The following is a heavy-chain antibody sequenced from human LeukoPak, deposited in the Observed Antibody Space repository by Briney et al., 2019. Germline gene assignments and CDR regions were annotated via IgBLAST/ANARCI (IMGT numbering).Heavy chain of an antibody. J-gene: IGHJ4*01. D-gene: IGHD6-13*01. CDR1: GFTFSSYA. CDR2: ISGSGGST. CDR3: ARDGAVGIAAAGPGEFDY. V-gene: IGHV3-23*01. Sequence: GGSLRLSCAASGFTFSSYAMSWVRQAPGKGLEWVSAISGSGGSTYYADSVKGRFTISRDNSKNTLYLQMNSLRAEDTAVYYCARDGAVGIAAAGPGEFDYWGQGTLVTVSS.